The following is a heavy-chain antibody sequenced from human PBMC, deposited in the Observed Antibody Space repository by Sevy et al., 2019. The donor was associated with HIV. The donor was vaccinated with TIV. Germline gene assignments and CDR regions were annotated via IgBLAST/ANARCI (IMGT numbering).Heavy chain of an antibody. V-gene: IGHV3-21*01. CDR2: ISSSSSYI. CDR1: GFTFSSYS. J-gene: IGHJ6*02. D-gene: IGHD6-13*01. CDR3: ARDVRYSSSSGKGASYDDYYGMDV. Sequence: GGSLRLSCAASGFTFSSYSMNWVRQAPGKGLEWVSSISSSSSYIYYADSVKGRFTISRDNAKNSLYLQMNSLRTEDTAVYYCARDVRYSSSSGKGASYDDYYGMDVWGQGTTVTVSS.